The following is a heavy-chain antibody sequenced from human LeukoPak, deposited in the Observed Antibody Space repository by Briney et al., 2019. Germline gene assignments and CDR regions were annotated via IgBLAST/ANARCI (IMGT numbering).Heavy chain of an antibody. J-gene: IGHJ4*02. CDR2: INHSGST. D-gene: IGHD3-10*01. V-gene: IGHV4-34*01. CDR3: ARRVTMVRGVIITGKRNKTPFDY. CDR1: GGSFSGYY. Sequence: SETLSLTCAVYGGSFSGYYWSWIRQPPGKGLEWIGEINHSGSTNYNPSLKSRVTILVDTSKNQFSLKLSSMTAADTAVYYCARRVTMVRGVIITGKRNKTPFDYWGQGTLVTVSS.